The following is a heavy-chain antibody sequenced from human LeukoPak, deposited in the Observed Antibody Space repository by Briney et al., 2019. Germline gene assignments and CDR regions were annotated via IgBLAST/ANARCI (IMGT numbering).Heavy chain of an antibody. CDR1: GFTFSSYA. D-gene: IGHD1-26*01. Sequence: GGSLRLSWAASGFTFSSYAMSWVRQAPEKGLEWVSTISGSGGSTYYADSVKGRFTISRDNSKNTLYLQMNSLRAEDTAVYYCAKVVGATTRGYFDYWGQGTLVTVSS. CDR3: AKVVGATTRGYFDY. J-gene: IGHJ4*02. V-gene: IGHV3-23*01. CDR2: ISGSGGST.